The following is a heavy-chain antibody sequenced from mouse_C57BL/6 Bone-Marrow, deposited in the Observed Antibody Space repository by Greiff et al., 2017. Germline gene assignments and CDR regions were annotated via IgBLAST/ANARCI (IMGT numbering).Heavy chain of an antibody. CDR3: GRLYYGNYEFAY. CDR1: GYTFTSYW. D-gene: IGHD2-1*01. J-gene: IGHJ3*01. V-gene: IGHV1-50*01. CDR2: IDLSDSYT. Sequence: QVQLQQPGAELVKPGASVKLSCKASGYTFTSYWMQWVKQRPGQGLEWIGEIDLSDSYTNYNQKFKGKATLTVDTSSSTAYMQLSSLTSEDSAVYYCGRLYYGNYEFAYWGQGTLVTVSA.